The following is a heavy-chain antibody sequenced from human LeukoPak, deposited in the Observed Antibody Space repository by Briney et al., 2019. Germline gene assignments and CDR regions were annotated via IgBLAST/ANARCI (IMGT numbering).Heavy chain of an antibody. Sequence: SSETLSFTCTVSGGSISSYYWSWIRQPPGKGLWWIGYIYYSGSTNYNPSFKSRVTISVDTSTNQFYLKLSSVTAEDTAVYYGASSLYGDYVEVRFDDGGQGTLVTVS. CDR1: GGSISSYY. V-gene: IGHV4-59*01. D-gene: IGHD4-17*01. J-gene: IGHJ4*02. CDR2: IYYSGST. CDR3: ASSLYGDYVEVRFDD.